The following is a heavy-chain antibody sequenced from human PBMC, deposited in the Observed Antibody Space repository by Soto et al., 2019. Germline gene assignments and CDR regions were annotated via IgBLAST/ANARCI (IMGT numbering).Heavy chain of an antibody. CDR2: ISHDGSNT. CDR1: GFTLSNTG. CDR3: EKDWGSSGWFNWFDP. J-gene: IGHJ5*02. V-gene: IGHV3-30*18. Sequence: QVQLVESGGGVVQPGRSLRLSCVASGFTLSNTGMHWVRQAPGKGLEWVAMISHDGSNTYYGDSVKGRFTISRDNSWNTLYVQMDSLRPEDTSVYYCEKDWGSSGWFNWFDPWGQGTLVTVSS. D-gene: IGHD6-19*01.